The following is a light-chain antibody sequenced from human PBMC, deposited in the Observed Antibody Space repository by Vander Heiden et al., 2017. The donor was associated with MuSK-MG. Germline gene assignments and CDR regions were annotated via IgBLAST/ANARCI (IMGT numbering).Light chain of an antibody. CDR1: QSISSY. J-gene: IGKJ3*01. Sequence: DIQMTQSPSSLSASVGDRVTITCRASQSISSYLNWYQQKPGKAPKLLIYAASSLQRGVPSRFSGSGYGTDFTLTISSRQPEDFATYYCQQRYSNPPIFTFGHGTKVXIK. CDR3: QQRYSNPPIFT. CDR2: AAS. V-gene: IGKV1-39*01.